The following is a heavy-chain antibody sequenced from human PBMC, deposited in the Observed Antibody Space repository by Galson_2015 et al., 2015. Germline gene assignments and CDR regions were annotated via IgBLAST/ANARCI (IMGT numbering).Heavy chain of an antibody. V-gene: IGHV3-7*03. D-gene: IGHD5-12*01. J-gene: IGHJ3*01. CDR3: AIQYYGGYVDDS. CDR1: GFTFSSHW. CDR2: IKQDGSEK. Sequence: SLRLSCAASGFTFSSHWMSWVRQAPGKGLESVANIKQDGSEKYYVDSVKGRFTISRNNAKNSLYLQMDSLRVEDTAVYYCAIQYYGGYVDDSWGQGTMVTVSS.